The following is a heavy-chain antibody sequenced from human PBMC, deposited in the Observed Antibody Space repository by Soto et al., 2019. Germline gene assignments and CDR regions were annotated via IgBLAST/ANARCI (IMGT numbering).Heavy chain of an antibody. CDR2: MNPNSGNT. CDR3: ARGQLTMPLAAAVGGWFDP. D-gene: IGHD6-13*01. Sequence: ASVKVSCKASGYTFTGYYIHWVRQATGQGLEWMGWMNPNSGNTGYAQKFQGRVTMTRNTSISTAYMELSSLRSEDTAVYYCARGQLTMPLAAAVGGWFDPWGQGTLVTVSS. CDR1: GYTFTGYY. V-gene: IGHV1-8*02. J-gene: IGHJ5*02.